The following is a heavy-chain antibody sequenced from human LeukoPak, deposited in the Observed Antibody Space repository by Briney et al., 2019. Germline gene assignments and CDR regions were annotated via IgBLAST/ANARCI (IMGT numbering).Heavy chain of an antibody. D-gene: IGHD3-10*01. CDR2: IIPSDGST. J-gene: IGHJ4*02. CDR3: ARGEVVTMVRGVIITYFDY. V-gene: IGHV1-46*01. CDR1: GYSFTRYF. Sequence: VSVKVSCKASGYSFTRYFIHWVRQAPGQGLEWMGIIIPSDGSTSYAQKFQGRVTMTRDTSTSTVYMELSSLRSEDTAVYYCARGEVVTMVRGVIITYFDYWGQGTLVTASS.